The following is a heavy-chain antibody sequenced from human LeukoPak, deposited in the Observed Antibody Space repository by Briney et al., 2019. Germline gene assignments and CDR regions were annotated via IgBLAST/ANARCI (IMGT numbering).Heavy chain of an antibody. V-gene: IGHV3-33*01. CDR2: TWYDGSST. Sequence: GGSLRLSCAASGFTLSSYGMHWVRQAPGKGLEWVALTWYDGSSTNYADSVEGRFTISRDNSKNTLYLQMNSLRAEDTAVYYCARLRPYSSDWYAYYGMDVWGQGTTVTVSS. J-gene: IGHJ6*02. CDR1: GFTLSSYG. D-gene: IGHD6-13*01. CDR3: ARLRPYSSDWYAYYGMDV.